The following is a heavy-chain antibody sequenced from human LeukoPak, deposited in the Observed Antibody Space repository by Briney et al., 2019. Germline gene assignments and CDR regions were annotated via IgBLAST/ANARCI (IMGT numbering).Heavy chain of an antibody. CDR2: ISGSGGST. CDR3: AGDPDAFDI. V-gene: IGHV3-23*01. D-gene: IGHD3-10*01. Sequence: GGSLRLSWAASGFTFSSYAMSWVRQAPGKGLEWVSAISGSGGSTYYADSVKGRFTISRDNSKNTLYLQMNTLRAEDTAVYYCAGDPDAFDIWGQGTMVTVSS. J-gene: IGHJ3*02. CDR1: GFTFSSYA.